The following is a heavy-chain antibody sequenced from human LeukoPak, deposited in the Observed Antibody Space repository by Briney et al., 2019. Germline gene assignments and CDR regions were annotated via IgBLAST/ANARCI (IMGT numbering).Heavy chain of an antibody. Sequence: PGGSLRLSCAASGFTFDDYGMSWVRQAPGKGLEWVSGINWIGGSTGYADSVKGRFTISRDNAKNSLYLQMNSLRAEDTALYYCARDMRGWYGYYFDYWGQGTLVTVSS. V-gene: IGHV3-20*04. D-gene: IGHD6-19*01. CDR2: INWIGGST. CDR1: GFTFDDYG. J-gene: IGHJ4*02. CDR3: ARDMRGWYGYYFDY.